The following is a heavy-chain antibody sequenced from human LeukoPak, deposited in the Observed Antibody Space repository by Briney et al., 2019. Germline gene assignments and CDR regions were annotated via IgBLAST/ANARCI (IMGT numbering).Heavy chain of an antibody. CDR3: ARGSPSSGCSDY. CDR2: IYYSGST. Sequence: SETLSLTCTVSGGSISSGDYYWSWIRQPPGKGLEWIGYIYYSGSTYYNPSLKSRVTISVDTSKNQFSLKLSSVTAADTAVYYCARGSPSSGCSDYWGQGTLVTVSS. J-gene: IGHJ4*02. CDR1: GGSISSGDYY. V-gene: IGHV4-30-4*01. D-gene: IGHD3-22*01.